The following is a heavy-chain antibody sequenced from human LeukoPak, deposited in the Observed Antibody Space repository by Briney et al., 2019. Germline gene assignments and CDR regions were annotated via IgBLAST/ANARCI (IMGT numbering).Heavy chain of an antibody. CDR3: AKGSGRFQNSFDY. CDR2: ISGSGGTT. V-gene: IGHV3-23*01. D-gene: IGHD3-16*01. J-gene: IGHJ4*02. Sequence: PGGSLRLSCAASRFTFSTYTMSWVRQAPGKGLEWVSGISGSGGTTYYADSVKGRFTISRDNSKNTLYLQMNSLRAEDTAVYYCAKGSGRFQNSFDYWGQGTLVTVSS. CDR1: RFTFSTYT.